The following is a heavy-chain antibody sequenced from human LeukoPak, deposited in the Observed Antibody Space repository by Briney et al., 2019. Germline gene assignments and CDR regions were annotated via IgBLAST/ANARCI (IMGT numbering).Heavy chain of an antibody. CDR3: AKMKGITMVRGTFDY. Sequence: PGGSLRLCCAASGFTFSSYAMSWVRQASGKGLEWVSAISGSGGSTYYADSVKGRFTISRDNSKNTLYLQMNSLRAEDTAIYYCAKMKGITMVRGTFDYWGQGTLVTVSS. CDR1: GFTFSSYA. J-gene: IGHJ4*02. D-gene: IGHD3-10*01. CDR2: ISGSGGST. V-gene: IGHV3-23*01.